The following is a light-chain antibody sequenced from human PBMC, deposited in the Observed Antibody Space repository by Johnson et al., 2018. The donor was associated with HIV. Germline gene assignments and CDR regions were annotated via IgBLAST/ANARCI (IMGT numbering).Light chain of an antibody. Sequence: QSVLTQPPSVSAAPGQKFTISCSGSSSNIGNNYVSWYQQLPGTAPKLLIYENNKRPSGIPGRFSGSKSGPSATLGITGLQTGDEADYYCGTLDSSLSAVYGFGTGTKVTVL. CDR3: GTLDSSLSAVYG. CDR1: SSNIGNNY. J-gene: IGLJ1*01. CDR2: ENN. V-gene: IGLV1-51*02.